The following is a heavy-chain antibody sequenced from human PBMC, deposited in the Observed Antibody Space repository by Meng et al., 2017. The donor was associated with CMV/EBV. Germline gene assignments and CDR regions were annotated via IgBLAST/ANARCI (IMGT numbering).Heavy chain of an antibody. CDR3: ARGMVEIFGVVMRWFDP. J-gene: IGHJ5*02. CDR2: IYPGDSDT. D-gene: IGHD3-3*01. Sequence: KVSCKGSGYSFTSYWIGWVRQMPGKGLEWVGIIYPGDSDTRYSPSFQGQVTISADKSISTAYLQWSSLKASDTAMYYCARGMVEIFGVVMRWFDPWGQGTLVTVSS. CDR1: GYSFTSYW. V-gene: IGHV5-51*01.